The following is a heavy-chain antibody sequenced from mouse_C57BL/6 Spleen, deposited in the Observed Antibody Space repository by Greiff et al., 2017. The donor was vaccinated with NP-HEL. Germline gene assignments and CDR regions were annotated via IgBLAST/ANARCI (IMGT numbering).Heavy chain of an antibody. V-gene: IGHV1-53*01. CDR1: GYTFTSYW. J-gene: IGHJ4*01. CDR2: INPSNGGT. D-gene: IGHD1-1*01. CDR3: ARYRTTVYAMDY. Sequence: QVQLKQPGTELVKPGASVKLSCKASGYTFTSYWMHWVKQRPGQGLEWIGNINPSNGGTNYNEKFKSKATLTVDKSSSTAYMQLSSLTSEDSAVYYCARYRTTVYAMDYWGQGTSVTVSS.